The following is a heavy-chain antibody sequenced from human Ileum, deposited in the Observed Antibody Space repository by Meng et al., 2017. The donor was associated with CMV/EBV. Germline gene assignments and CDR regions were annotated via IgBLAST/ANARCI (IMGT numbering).Heavy chain of an antibody. D-gene: IGHD5-24*01. V-gene: IGHV1-69*13. CDR1: GGSVNNYA. CDR2: IIAIFKTP. J-gene: IGHJ4*02. Sequence: QVHLVQSGAEVKKPGSAVKVSCKASGGSVNNYAFNWVRQAPGQGLEWMGGIIAIFKTPNYAQKFQGRLTITADESTGTSYMELTSLTSEDTAVYYCARGFLNGYQPFDYWGQGTLVTVSS. CDR3: ARGFLNGYQPFDY.